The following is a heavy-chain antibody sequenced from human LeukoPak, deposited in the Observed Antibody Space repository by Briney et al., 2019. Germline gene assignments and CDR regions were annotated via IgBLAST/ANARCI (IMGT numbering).Heavy chain of an antibody. Sequence: SETLSLTCAVYGGSFSGYYWSWIRQPPGKGLEWIGEINHSGSTNYNPSLKSRVTISVDTSKNQFSLKLSSVTAADTAVYYCARLPRAYYYDSSAGGKAFDTWGQGTMVTVSS. D-gene: IGHD3-22*01. CDR2: INHSGST. CDR3: ARLPRAYYYDSSAGGKAFDT. J-gene: IGHJ3*02. CDR1: GGSFSGYY. V-gene: IGHV4-34*01.